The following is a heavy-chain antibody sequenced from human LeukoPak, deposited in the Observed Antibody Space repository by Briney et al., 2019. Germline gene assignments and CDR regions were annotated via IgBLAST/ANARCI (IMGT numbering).Heavy chain of an antibody. CDR3: ARDRYYYDSSGYYRTDAFDI. J-gene: IGHJ3*02. D-gene: IGHD3-22*01. Sequence: GSLRLSCAASGFTFSSYWMHWVRQAPGKGLVWVSRINSDGSSTSYADSVKGRFTISRDNAKNTLYLQMNSLRAEDTAVYYCARDRYYYDSSGYYRTDAFDIWGQGTMVTVSS. V-gene: IGHV3-74*01. CDR1: GFTFSSYW. CDR2: INSDGSST.